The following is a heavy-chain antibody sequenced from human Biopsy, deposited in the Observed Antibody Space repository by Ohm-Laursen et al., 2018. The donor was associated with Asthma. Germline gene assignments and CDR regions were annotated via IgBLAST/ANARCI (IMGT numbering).Heavy chain of an antibody. CDR3: ARKAGSCISRTCYSLDF. V-gene: IGHV1-69*01. D-gene: IGHD2-2*01. Sequence: SSVKVSCKSLGGTFNTYVIGWVRQAPGQGLEWMGGINSVFGTTTYPQKFQDRVTITADDSTSTVYMELSSLRSEDTAVYYCARKAGSCISRTCYSLDFWGRGTLVTVPS. CDR2: INSVFGTT. CDR1: GGTFNTYV. J-gene: IGHJ4*02.